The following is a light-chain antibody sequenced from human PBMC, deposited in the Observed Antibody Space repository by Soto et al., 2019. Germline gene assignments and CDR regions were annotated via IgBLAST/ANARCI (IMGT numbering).Light chain of an antibody. CDR2: ASS. Sequence: DIQMTQSPSSLSASVGDRVTITCRASQDISNYLAWYQQKPGEVPKLLIYASSTLQKGLQSRFSGGGSGTLFTLTISSLQPGDVAAYYCQKYNSAPKTFGRGTRLEIK. CDR1: QDISNY. J-gene: IGKJ2*01. V-gene: IGKV1-27*01. CDR3: QKYNSAPKT.